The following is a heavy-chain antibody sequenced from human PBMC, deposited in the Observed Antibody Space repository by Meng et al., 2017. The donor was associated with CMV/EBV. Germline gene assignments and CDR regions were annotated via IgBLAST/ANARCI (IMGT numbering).Heavy chain of an antibody. CDR1: GGTFSSYA. J-gene: IGHJ6*02. Sequence: SVKVSCKASGGTFSSYAISWVRQAPGQGLEWMGGIIPIFGTANYAQKFQGRVTITTDESTSTAYMELSSLRSEDTAVYYCARGQSRIVVPAASVDYYYGMDVWGQGTTVTVS. CDR2: IIPIFGTA. V-gene: IGHV1-69*05. CDR3: ARGQSRIVVPAASVDYYYGMDV. D-gene: IGHD2-2*01.